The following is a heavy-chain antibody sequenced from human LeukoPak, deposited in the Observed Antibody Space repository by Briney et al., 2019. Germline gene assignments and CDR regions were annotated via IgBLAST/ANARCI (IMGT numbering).Heavy chain of an antibody. J-gene: IGHJ4*02. CDR3: ARDWSGWARDY. Sequence: GGALRLSCTASGFTFSSHSMNWVREAPGKGVEWVSCISSSGDYIYYGDSVKGRFTISRDNAKNSLYLQMNGLRVEDTAVYYCARDWSGWARDYWGQGTLVTVSS. CDR1: GFTFSSHS. V-gene: IGHV3-21*01. CDR2: ISSSGDYI. D-gene: IGHD3-3*01.